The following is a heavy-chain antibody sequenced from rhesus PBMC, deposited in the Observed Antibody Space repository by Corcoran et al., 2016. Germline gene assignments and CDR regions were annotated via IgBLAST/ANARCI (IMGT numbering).Heavy chain of an antibody. CDR1: GFTFSDHY. V-gene: IGHV4S7*01. Sequence: VQLVESGGGLVQPGGSLRLSCAASGFTFSDHYMYWVRQAPGKGLEWIGYIYGSSGGTNYNPSLKNRVTISKDTSKNQFSLKLSSVTAADTAVYYCARDRTTVGYFDYWGQGVLVTVSS. CDR3: ARDRTTVGYFDY. CDR2: IYGSSGGT. D-gene: IGHD4-29*01. J-gene: IGHJ4*01.